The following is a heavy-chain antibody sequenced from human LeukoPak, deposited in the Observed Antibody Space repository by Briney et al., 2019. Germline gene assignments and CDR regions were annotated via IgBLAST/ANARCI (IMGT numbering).Heavy chain of an antibody. V-gene: IGHV1-58*02. Sequence: SVKVSCKASGFTLTSSAMQWVRQARGQRLEWIGWIVVGSGNTNYAQKFQERVTITRDMSTSTAYMELSSLRSEDTAVYYCAGTVTVMAFDIWGQGTMVTVSS. CDR1: GFTLTSSA. CDR3: AGTVTVMAFDI. D-gene: IGHD5-18*01. J-gene: IGHJ3*02. CDR2: IVVGSGNT.